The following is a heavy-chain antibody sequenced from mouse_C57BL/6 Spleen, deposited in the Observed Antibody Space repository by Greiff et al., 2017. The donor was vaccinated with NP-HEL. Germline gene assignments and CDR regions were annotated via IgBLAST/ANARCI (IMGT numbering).Heavy chain of an antibody. V-gene: IGHV2-4*01. Sequence: VQGVESGPGLVQPSQSLSITCTVSGFSLTSYGVHWVRQPPGKGLEWLGVIWSGGSTDYNAAFISRLSISKDNSKSQVFFKMNSLQADDTAIYYCAKKAWDYAMDYWGQGTSVTVSS. CDR1: GFSLTSYG. CDR2: IWSGGST. CDR3: AKKAWDYAMDY. J-gene: IGHJ4*01.